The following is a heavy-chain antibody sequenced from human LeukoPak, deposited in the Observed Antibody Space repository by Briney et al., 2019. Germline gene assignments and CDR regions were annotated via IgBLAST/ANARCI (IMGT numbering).Heavy chain of an antibody. V-gene: IGHV1-46*01. Sequence: EASVKVSCKASGYTFTSYYMHWVRQAPGQGLEWMGIINPSGGSTSYAQKFQGRVTMTRDMSTSTVYMELSSLRSEDTAVYYCARAGITMVRGTHNWFDPWGQGTLVTVSS. CDR3: ARAGITMVRGTHNWFDP. CDR2: INPSGGST. D-gene: IGHD3-10*01. CDR1: GYTFTSYY. J-gene: IGHJ5*02.